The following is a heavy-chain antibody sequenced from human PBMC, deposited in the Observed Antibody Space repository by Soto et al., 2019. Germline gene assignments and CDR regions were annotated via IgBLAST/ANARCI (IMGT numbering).Heavy chain of an antibody. CDR2: INPDSGAT. CDR1: GYSFTGYY. J-gene: IGHJ4*02. CDR3: ARGDYGTGGYPFPYFDY. D-gene: IGHD2-8*02. Sequence: SVKVSCKASGYSFTGYYIHWVRQAPGQGLEWMGWINPDSGATNYAQNFQGRVTLTSDTSISTASMDLTSLTSDDTAVYYCARGDYGTGGYPFPYFDYWGQGXLVTVSS. V-gene: IGHV1-2*02.